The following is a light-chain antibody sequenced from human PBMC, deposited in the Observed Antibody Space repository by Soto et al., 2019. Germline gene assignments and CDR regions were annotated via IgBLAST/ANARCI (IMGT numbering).Light chain of an antibody. J-gene: IGKJ4*01. CDR1: QSIANF. CDR2: GTS. V-gene: IGKV1-39*02. Sequence: DIQMTQSPSSLSASVGDVVTITWRASQSIANFLNWYQQKPGKAPKLVIYGTSTLQSGVPSRFSGGGSGTDFTLTISRLEPEDFAVYYCQKFSSYPLNFGGGTKVDIK. CDR3: QKFSSYPLN.